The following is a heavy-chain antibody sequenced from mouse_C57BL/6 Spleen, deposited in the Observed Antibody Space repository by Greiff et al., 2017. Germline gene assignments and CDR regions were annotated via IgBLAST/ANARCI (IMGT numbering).Heavy chain of an antibody. D-gene: IGHD2-4*01. V-gene: IGHV1-7*01. CDR2: INPSSGYT. J-gene: IGHJ4*01. Sequence: QVQLKQSGAELAKPGASVKLSCKASGYTFTSYWMHWVKPRPGQGLEWIGYINPSSGYTKYNQKFKDKATLTADKSSSTAYMQLSSLTYEDSAVYDCANYDYDGYYAMDYWGQGTSVTVSS. CDR3: ANYDYDGYYAMDY. CDR1: GYTFTSYW.